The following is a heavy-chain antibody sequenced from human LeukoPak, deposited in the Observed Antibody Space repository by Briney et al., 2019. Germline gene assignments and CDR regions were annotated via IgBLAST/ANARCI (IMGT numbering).Heavy chain of an antibody. V-gene: IGHV3-48*04. CDR1: GFSFSTYS. J-gene: IGHJ4*02. D-gene: IGHD3-16*02. CDR3: ARDYDYVWGSYRWIDY. CDR2: IVGSSSNI. Sequence: GGSLRLSCTASGFSFSTYSMNWVRQAPGKGLEWVSYIVGSSSNIYYADSVKGRFTISRDNAKNSLYLQMDSLRAEDTAVYYCARDYDYVWGSYRWIDYWGQGTLVTVSS.